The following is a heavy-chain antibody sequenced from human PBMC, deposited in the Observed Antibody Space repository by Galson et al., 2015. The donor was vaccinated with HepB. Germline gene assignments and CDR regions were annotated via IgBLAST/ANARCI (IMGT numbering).Heavy chain of an antibody. CDR1: GYNFGIYW. CDR3: IRHGGAGSLL. Sequence: QSGAEVKKPGESLKISCKGSGYNFGIYWIGWVRQMPGKGLDWMGFIYPSNSDVRYSPSFQGQVTVSADTSASTTFLQWNSLKASDTAIYYCIRHGGAGSLLWGQGTLVTVSS. D-gene: IGHD2-21*02. J-gene: IGHJ4*02. CDR2: IYPSNSDV. V-gene: IGHV5-51*01.